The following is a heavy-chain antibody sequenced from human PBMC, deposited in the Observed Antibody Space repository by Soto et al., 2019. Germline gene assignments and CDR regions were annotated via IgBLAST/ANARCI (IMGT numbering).Heavy chain of an antibody. CDR2: ISKEGDAT. D-gene: IGHD5-18*01. J-gene: IGHJ4*02. CDR1: GLIFRNHA. Sequence: PGGPILVSCAASGLIFRNHAMNWISTNQWKGLEWLSTISKEGDATHYADSLRGRLTISRDNSNNIVYLQMNSLRAEDTAVYYCARDHEDTAMVTAFFDYCGQGPLVTVSS. V-gene: IGHV3-23*01. CDR3: ARDHEDTAMVTAFFDY.